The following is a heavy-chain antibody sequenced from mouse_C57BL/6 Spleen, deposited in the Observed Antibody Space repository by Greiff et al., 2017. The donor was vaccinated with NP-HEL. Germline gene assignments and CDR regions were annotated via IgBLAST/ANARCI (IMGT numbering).Heavy chain of an antibody. CDR2: INPSSGYT. D-gene: IGHD2-12*01. CDR3: AKYYSHEDWFAY. CDR1: GYTFTSYW. J-gene: IGHJ3*01. Sequence: QVQLQQSGAELAKPGASVKLSCKASGYTFTSYWMNWVKQRPGQGLEWIGYINPSSGYTKYNQKFKDKATLTADKSSSTAYMQLSSLTYEDSAVYYGAKYYSHEDWFAYWGQGTLVTVSA. V-gene: IGHV1-7*01.